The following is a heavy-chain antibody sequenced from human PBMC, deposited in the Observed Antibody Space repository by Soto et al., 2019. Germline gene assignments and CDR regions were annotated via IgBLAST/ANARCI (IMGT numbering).Heavy chain of an antibody. D-gene: IGHD2-21*01. J-gene: IGHJ4*02. CDR1: GFTVSSNY. V-gene: IGHV3-66*02. Sequence: GGSLRLSCAASGFTVSSNYMSGVRQAPGKGLEWVSVIYSGGSTYYADSVKGRFTISRDNSKNTLYLQMNILRAEDTAVYYCARDFCGGDCYDYWGQGTLVTVSS. CDR2: IYSGGST. CDR3: ARDFCGGDCYDY.